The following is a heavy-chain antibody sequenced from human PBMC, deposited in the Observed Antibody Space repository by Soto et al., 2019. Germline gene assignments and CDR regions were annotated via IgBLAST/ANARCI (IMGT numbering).Heavy chain of an antibody. D-gene: IGHD2-15*01. CDR3: ARDRCSGGRCYFDY. Sequence: GGSLRLSCAASGFTFSTYDFHWVRQATGKALEWASAIGPTGDTYYSGSVKGRFTISRENAENSFYLQMNGLGAGDTAVYYCARDRCSGGRCYFDYWGQGTLVTVSS. J-gene: IGHJ4*02. CDR1: GFTFSTYD. V-gene: IGHV3-13*01. CDR2: IGPTGDT.